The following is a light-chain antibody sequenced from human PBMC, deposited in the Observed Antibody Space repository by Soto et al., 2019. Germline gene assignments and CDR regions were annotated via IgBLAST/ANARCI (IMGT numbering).Light chain of an antibody. V-gene: IGLV1-40*01. Sequence: QSVLTQPPSVSGAPGQRVTISCTGSSSNIGAGYDVHWYQQLPGTAPKLLISGNSNRPSGVPDRFSGSKSGTSASLAITGLKAEDEADYYCLSYDSSLSGWVFGTGTKVTVL. CDR3: LSYDSSLSGWV. CDR1: SSNIGAGYD. J-gene: IGLJ1*01. CDR2: GNS.